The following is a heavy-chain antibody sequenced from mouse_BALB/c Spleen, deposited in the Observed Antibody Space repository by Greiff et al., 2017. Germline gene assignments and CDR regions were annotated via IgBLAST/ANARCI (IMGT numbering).Heavy chain of an antibody. D-gene: IGHD1-1*01. J-gene: IGHJ4*01. CDR2: IDPANGNT. CDR1: GFNIKDTY. V-gene: IGHV14-3*02. Sequence: VQLKQSGAELVKPGASVKLSCTASGFNIKDTYMHWVKQRPEQGLEWIGRIDPANGNTKYDPKFQGKATITADTSSNTAYLQLSSLTSEDTAVYYCARDYYGSSYGAMDYWGQGTSVTVSS. CDR3: ARDYYGSSYGAMDY.